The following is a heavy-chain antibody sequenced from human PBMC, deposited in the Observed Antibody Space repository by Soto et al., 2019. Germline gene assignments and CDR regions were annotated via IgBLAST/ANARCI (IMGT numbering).Heavy chain of an antibody. D-gene: IGHD1-26*01. Sequence: QLQLVESGGGVVQPGRSLRLSCAASGFTFSTYGMHWVRQAPGKGLEWVAAIWYEGSNKYYAESVKGRFTISRDNSKNALYLQMNSLRVEDTAVYYCARETVAATVAMDYWVQGTLLTVSS. CDR1: GFTFSTYG. CDR2: IWYEGSNK. V-gene: IGHV3-33*01. CDR3: ARETVAATVAMDY. J-gene: IGHJ4*02.